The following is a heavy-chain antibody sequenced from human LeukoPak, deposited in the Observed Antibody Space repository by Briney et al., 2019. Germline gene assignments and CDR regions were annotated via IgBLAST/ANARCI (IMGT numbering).Heavy chain of an antibody. CDR2: INPDGDGM. CDR3: ATRTDPGYSY. J-gene: IGHJ4*02. V-gene: IGHV3-7*01. Sequence: GGSLRLSCTASGFTFSRSWMNGIRQAPGKGLEWVANINPDGDGMRFVDSVKGRFTMSRDNAQSSLHLQMNSLRVEDTAFYYCATRTDPGYSYWGQGVLVTVSS. CDR1: GFTFSRSW. D-gene: IGHD5-12*01.